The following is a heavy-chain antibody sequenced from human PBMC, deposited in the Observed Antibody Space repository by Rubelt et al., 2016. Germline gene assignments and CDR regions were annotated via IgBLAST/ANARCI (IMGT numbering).Heavy chain of an antibody. J-gene: IGHJ3*02. D-gene: IGHD3-3*01. CDR3: VSRYYAFWSGKGNDAFDI. Sequence: FTFSSYAMHWVRQAPGKGLEYVSAISSNGGSTYYADSVKGRFTISRDNSKNTLYLQMSSLRAEETAVYYCVSRYYAFWSGKGNDAFDIWGQGTMVTVSS. V-gene: IGHV3-64D*09. CDR2: ISSNGGST. CDR1: FTFSSYA.